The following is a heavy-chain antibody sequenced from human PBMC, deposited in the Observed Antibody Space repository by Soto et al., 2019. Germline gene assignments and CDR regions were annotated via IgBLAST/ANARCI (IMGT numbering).Heavy chain of an antibody. CDR2: IVAATGTT. CDR1: GFTFSNYA. J-gene: IGHJ4*02. D-gene: IGHD3-16*01. CDR3: AKDLGFSAPTAFDF. V-gene: IGHV3-23*01. Sequence: EVHLLESGGGLVQPGGSLRLSCAASGFTFSNYAMSWVRQTPGKGLEWVSGIVAATGTTYYTDSVKGRFAISRDNSRNTLYLQMSILRAEDTAVYYCAKDLGFSAPTAFDFWGQGTLVTVSS.